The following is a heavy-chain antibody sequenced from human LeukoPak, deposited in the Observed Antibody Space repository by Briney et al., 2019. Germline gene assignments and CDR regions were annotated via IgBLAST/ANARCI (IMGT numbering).Heavy chain of an antibody. D-gene: IGHD6-19*01. J-gene: IGHJ4*02. CDR3: AKPSSGYGSFDS. V-gene: IGHV3-23*01. CDR1: GFTFDEYV. Sequence: GGSLRLSCAASGFTFDEYVMHWVRQAPGKGLEWVSAINGNGYTTRYGESVKGRFTVSRDNSKNTLYLQMNSLKAEDTAVYYCAKPSSGYGSFDSWGQGTLVTVSS. CDR2: INGNGYTT.